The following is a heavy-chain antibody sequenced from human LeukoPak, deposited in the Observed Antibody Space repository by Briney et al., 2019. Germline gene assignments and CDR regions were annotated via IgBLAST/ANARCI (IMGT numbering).Heavy chain of an antibody. CDR1: GYTFTNYV. Sequence: GASVKVSRKASGYTFTNYVIYWVRQAPGQRLEWMGWINAGNGNTKYSQKFQGRVTVIRDTSASTAYMELSSLRSEDTAVYYCARTFSSGYYYFEYWGQGTLVTVSS. J-gene: IGHJ4*02. V-gene: IGHV1-3*01. CDR3: ARTFSSGYYYFEY. D-gene: IGHD6-19*01. CDR2: INAGNGNT.